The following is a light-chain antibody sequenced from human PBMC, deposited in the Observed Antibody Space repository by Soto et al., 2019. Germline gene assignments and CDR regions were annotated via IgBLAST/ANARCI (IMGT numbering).Light chain of an antibody. J-gene: IGLJ2*01. CDR3: SSFSSITREV. CDR2: EVS. Sequence: QSALTQPASVSGSPGQSITISCTGTSSDVGGYNYVSWYHQHPGKTPKLMIYEVSNRPSGVSHRFSGSKSGNTASLTISGLQTEDEADYYCSSFSSITREVFGGGTKLTVL. CDR1: SSDVGGYNY. V-gene: IGLV2-14*01.